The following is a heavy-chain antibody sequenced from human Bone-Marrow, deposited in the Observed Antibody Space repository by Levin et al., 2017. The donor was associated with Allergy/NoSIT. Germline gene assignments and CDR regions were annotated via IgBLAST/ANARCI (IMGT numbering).Heavy chain of an antibody. CDR2: IYYSGST. D-gene: IGHD6-19*01. Sequence: PSETLSLTCTVSGGSISSSSYYWGWIRQPPGKGLEWIGSIYYSGSTYYNPSLKSRVTISVDTSKNQFSLKLSSVTAADTAVYYCARHDGDIAVAGPLDYWGQGTLVTVSS. CDR3: ARHDGDIAVAGPLDY. CDR1: GGSISSSSYY. J-gene: IGHJ4*02. V-gene: IGHV4-39*01.